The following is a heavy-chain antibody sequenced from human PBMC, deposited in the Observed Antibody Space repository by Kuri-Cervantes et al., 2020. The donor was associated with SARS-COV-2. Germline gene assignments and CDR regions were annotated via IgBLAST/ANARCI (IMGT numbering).Heavy chain of an antibody. CDR2: INSDGSST. CDR3: ARDGGYRTSSSFDY. V-gene: IGHV3-74*01. D-gene: IGHD3-16*02. J-gene: IGHJ4*02. Sequence: GESLKISCAASGFTFSSYWMHWVRQAPGKGLVWVSRINSDGSSTIYADSMKGRFTISRDNAKNTLYLQMNSLRAEDTAVYYCARDGGYRTSSSFDYWGQGTLVTVSS. CDR1: GFTFSSYW.